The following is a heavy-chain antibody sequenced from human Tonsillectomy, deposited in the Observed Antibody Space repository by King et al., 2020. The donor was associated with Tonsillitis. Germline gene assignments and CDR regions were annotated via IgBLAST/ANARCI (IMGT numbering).Heavy chain of an antibody. CDR2: IYYSGST. D-gene: IGHD6-25*01. J-gene: IGHJ2*01. CDR1: GGSISSSSYY. V-gene: IGHV4-39*01. Sequence: QLQESGPGLVKPSETLSLTCTVSGGSISSSSYYWGWIRQPPGKGLEWIGSIYYSGSTYYNPSLKSRVTISVDTSKNQFSLKLSSVTAADTAVYYCARPAAKVGYFDLWGRGTLVTVPS. CDR3: ARPAAKVGYFDL.